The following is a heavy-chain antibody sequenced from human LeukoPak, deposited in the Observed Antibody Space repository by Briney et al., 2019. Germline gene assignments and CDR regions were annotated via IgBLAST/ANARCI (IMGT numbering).Heavy chain of an antibody. CDR1: GFIFSDYY. V-gene: IGHV3-11*01. CDR2: ITTNGAST. D-gene: IGHD4-17*01. J-gene: IGHJ3*01. CDR3: ARDPNGDYIGAFDF. Sequence: GGSLRLSCAASGFIFSDYYMTWIRQAPGKGLEWISYITTNGASTFYATSVKGRFTISRDNAQNSLYLQMNSLRADDTAVYYCARDPNGDYIGAFDFWGQGTMVTVSS.